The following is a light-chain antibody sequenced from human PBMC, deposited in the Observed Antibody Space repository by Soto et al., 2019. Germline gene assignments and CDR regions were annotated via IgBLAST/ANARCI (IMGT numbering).Light chain of an antibody. CDR2: ANN. Sequence: QSVLTQPPSVSGAPGQRVTISCTGSSSNIGAGYDVHWYQHLPGTAPKLLIYANNNRPSGVPDRFSSSKSGTSASLAITGLQADDEADYYCQSYDSSLSALFGGGTKLTVL. CDR1: SSNIGAGYD. V-gene: IGLV1-40*01. J-gene: IGLJ2*01. CDR3: QSYDSSLSAL.